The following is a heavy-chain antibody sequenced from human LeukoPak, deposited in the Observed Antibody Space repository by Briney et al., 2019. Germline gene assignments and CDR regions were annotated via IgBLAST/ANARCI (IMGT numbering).Heavy chain of an antibody. Sequence: QPGGSLRLSCAASGFTFSSYAMSWVRQAPGKGLEWVSGITASGDRTYYGDSVKGRFTVSRDNSKNTVYLQMNSLRVDDTAVYYCARRDIVVIVSASDYWGQGTLVTVSS. CDR1: GFTFSSYA. D-gene: IGHD2-15*01. J-gene: IGHJ4*02. V-gene: IGHV3-23*01. CDR2: ITASGDRT. CDR3: ARRDIVVIVSASDY.